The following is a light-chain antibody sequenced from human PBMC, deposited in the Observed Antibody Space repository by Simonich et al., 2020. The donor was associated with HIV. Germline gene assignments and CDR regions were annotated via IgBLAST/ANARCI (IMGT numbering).Light chain of an antibody. CDR3: SSYAGSNIWV. CDR1: SSDVDTYNY. V-gene: IGLV2-8*01. Sequence: QSALTQPPSASGSPGQSVTISCTGTSSDVDTYNYVSWYQQHPGKAPKRMIHEVTKRPSGVPDRFSGSKSGNTASRTVSGLQAEDEADYYCSSYAGSNIWVFGGGTKLTVL. J-gene: IGLJ2*01. CDR2: EVT.